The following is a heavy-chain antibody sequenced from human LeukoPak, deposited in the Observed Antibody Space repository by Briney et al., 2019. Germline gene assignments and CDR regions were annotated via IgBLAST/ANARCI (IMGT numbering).Heavy chain of an antibody. CDR1: GFTLSDYY. CDR3: AKEGSSTSTYYYYGMDV. J-gene: IGHJ6*02. CDR2: ISSSGSTI. D-gene: IGHD2-2*01. V-gene: IGHV3-11*01. Sequence: GGSLRLSCAASGFTLSDYYMSWIRQAPGKGLEWVSYISSSGSTIYYADSVKGRFTLSRDNAKNSLYLQMNSLRAEDTAVYYCAKEGSSTSTYYYYGMDVWGQGTTVTVSS.